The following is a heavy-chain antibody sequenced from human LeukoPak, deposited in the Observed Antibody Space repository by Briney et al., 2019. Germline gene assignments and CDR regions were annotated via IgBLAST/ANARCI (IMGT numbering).Heavy chain of an antibody. D-gene: IGHD6-19*01. J-gene: IGHJ6*02. CDR3: ARDAPLRGQWLVLYYYYYGMDV. Sequence: ASVKVSCKASGYTFTSYGISWVRQAPGQGLEWMGWISAYNGNTNYAQKLQGRVTMTTDTSTSTAYMELRSLRSDDTAVYYCARDAPLRGQWLVLYYYYYGMDVWGQGTTVTVSS. CDR2: ISAYNGNT. CDR1: GYTFTSYG. V-gene: IGHV1-18*01.